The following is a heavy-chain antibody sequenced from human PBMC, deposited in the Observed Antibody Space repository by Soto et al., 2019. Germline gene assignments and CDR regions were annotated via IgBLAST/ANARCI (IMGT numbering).Heavy chain of an antibody. J-gene: IGHJ4*01. D-gene: IGHD5-12*01. CDR2: ISGSGGRT. Sequence: GVSRGLSCAASGFTFSSCAMTWVRQAPGKGLEWVSSISGSGGRTYYADSVKGRFTISRDNSKNTLYLQMNSLRAEDTAVYYCAKASGYSAYDGPFDYWGQGTLVTVSS. CDR3: AKASGYSAYDGPFDY. V-gene: IGHV3-23*01. CDR1: GFTFSSCA.